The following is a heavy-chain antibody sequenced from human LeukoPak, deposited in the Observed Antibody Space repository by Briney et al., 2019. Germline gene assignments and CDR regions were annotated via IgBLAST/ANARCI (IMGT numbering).Heavy chain of an antibody. J-gene: IGHJ5*02. CDR1: GFSFSYYW. CDR2: IKQDGSEK. Sequence: GGSLRLSCAASGFSFSYYWMSWVRQAPGKGLEWVAYIKQDGSEKYYVDSVKGRFTISRDNAKKSLYLQMSSLRAEDTAVYYCARDAEVGTLFGVLSRYNWFDPWGQGALVTVSS. V-gene: IGHV3-7*01. D-gene: IGHD3-3*01. CDR3: ARDAEVGTLFGVLSRYNWFDP.